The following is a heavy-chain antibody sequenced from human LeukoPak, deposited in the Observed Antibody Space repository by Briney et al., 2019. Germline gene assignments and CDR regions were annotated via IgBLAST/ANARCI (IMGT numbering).Heavy chain of an antibody. J-gene: IGHJ4*02. CDR2: ISAYNGNT. Sequence: GASVKVSCKASGYTFTSYGISWVRQAPGQGLEWMGWISAYNGNTNYAQKLQGRVTMTTDTSTSTAYMELRSLRSDDTAVYYCARTPYKDQYQLLYGFDYWGQGTLVTVSS. CDR3: ARTPYKDQYQLLYGFDY. CDR1: GYTFTSYG. D-gene: IGHD2-2*02. V-gene: IGHV1-18*01.